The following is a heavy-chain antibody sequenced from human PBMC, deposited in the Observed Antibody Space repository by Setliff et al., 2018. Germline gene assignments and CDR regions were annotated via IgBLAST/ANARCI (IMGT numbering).Heavy chain of an antibody. Sequence: LRLSCAASGFTFSSYAMSWVRQAPGKGLEWVSAISGSSGSTFYADSVKGRVTVSRDNSKNTLYLQMNSLRAEDTAVYYCARDHNYAYDYWGQGTLVTVS. CDR3: ARDHNYAYDY. CDR1: GFTFSSYA. D-gene: IGHD1-1*01. V-gene: IGHV3-23*01. CDR2: ISGSSGST. J-gene: IGHJ4*02.